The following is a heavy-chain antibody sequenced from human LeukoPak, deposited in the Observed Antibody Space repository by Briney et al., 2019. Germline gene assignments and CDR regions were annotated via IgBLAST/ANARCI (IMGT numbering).Heavy chain of an antibody. CDR1: GPISSLNA. CDR2: ISGSGGTT. D-gene: IGHD6-13*01. Sequence: PGGSLRLFCAASGPISSLNAMRWVRQAPGKGLEWVSAISGSGGTTYYADSVKGRFTISRDNSKNTLYLQMTSLRAEDTAVYLCGKAGYTSSWLLEYWGQGTLVTVSS. CDR3: GKAGYTSSWLLEY. J-gene: IGHJ4*02. V-gene: IGHV3-23*01.